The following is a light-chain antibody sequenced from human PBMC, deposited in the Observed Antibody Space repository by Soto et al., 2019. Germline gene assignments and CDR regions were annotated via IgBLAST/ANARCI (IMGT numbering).Light chain of an antibody. J-gene: IGKJ2*01. Sequence: EIVMTQSPATLSVSPGERATLSCRASQSVSSNLAWYQQKPGQAPRLLIYGASTRATGIPARFSGSGSGTEFTLTISNLQSEDFAVYYCQQFNNWPREYTFGQGIKLEIK. V-gene: IGKV3D-15*01. CDR1: QSVSSN. CDR3: QQFNNWPREYT. CDR2: GAS.